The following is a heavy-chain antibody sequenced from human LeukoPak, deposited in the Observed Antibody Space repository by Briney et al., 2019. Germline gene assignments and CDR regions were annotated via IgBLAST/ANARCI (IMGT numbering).Heavy chain of an antibody. CDR3: AYPLSIYGGGYYFDY. V-gene: IGHV3-23*01. Sequence: GGSLRLSCAASGFTFSSYAMSWVRQAPGKGLEWVSAISGSGGSTYYADSVKGRFTISRDNSKNTLYLQMNSLRAEDTAVYYCAYPLSIYGGGYYFDYWGQGTLVTVSS. D-gene: IGHD3-16*01. CDR1: GFTFSSYA. CDR2: ISGSGGST. J-gene: IGHJ4*02.